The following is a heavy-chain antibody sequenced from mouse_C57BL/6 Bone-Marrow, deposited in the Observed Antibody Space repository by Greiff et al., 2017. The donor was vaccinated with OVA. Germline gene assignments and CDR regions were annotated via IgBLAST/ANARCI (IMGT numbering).Heavy chain of an antibody. V-gene: IGHV14-4*01. CDR3: TTSGSSYYYAMDY. CDR2: IDPENGDT. J-gene: IGHJ4*01. D-gene: IGHD1-1*01. CDR1: GFNIKDDY. Sequence: EVQLQQSGAELVRPGASVKLSCTASGFNIKDDYMHWVKQRPEQGLEWIGWIDPENGDTEYASKFQGKATITADTSSNTAYLQLSSLTPEDTAVYYCTTSGSSYYYAMDYWGQGTSVTVSS.